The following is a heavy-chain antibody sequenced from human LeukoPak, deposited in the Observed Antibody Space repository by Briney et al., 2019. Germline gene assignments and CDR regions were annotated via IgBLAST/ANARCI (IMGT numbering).Heavy chain of an antibody. J-gene: IGHJ4*02. CDR1: GFTFSSYA. CDR3: ARDRGGHRGYYFDY. D-gene: IGHD3-10*01. V-gene: IGHV3-30-3*01. CDR2: ISYDGSNK. Sequence: GGSLRLSCAASGFTFSSYAMHWVRQAPGKGLEWVAVISYDGSNKYYADSVKGRFTISRDNSKKTLYLQMNSLRAEDTAVYYCARDRGGHRGYYFDYWGQGTLVTVSS.